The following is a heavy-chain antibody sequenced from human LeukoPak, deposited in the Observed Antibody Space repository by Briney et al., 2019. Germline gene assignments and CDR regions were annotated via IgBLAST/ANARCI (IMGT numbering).Heavy chain of an antibody. Sequence: GASVKVSCKASVYTFTSYDIIWVRQASGQGLEWMGWMNPNSGHTGYAQKFQGRVTMTRTTSISTAYMELTSLTSEDSAVYYCARSIVGVRKRNDYWGQGTLVTVSS. CDR2: MNPNSGHT. V-gene: IGHV1-8*01. D-gene: IGHD1-26*01. J-gene: IGHJ4*02. CDR1: VYTFTSYD. CDR3: ARSIVGVRKRNDY.